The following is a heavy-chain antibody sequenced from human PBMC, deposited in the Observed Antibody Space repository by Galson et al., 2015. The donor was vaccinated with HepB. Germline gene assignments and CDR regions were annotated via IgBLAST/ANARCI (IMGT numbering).Heavy chain of an antibody. D-gene: IGHD6-13*01. V-gene: IGHV2-5*02. CDR3: ARGSWYRGMGYYYMDV. J-gene: IGHJ6*03. CDR2: IYWGDDQ. Sequence: PALVKPTQTLTLTCTFSGFSLSTRGVGVGWIRQPPGKALEWLALIYWGDDQRYSPSLKSRLTITKDTSKNQVVLTMTNMDPVDTATYYCARGSWYRGMGYYYMDVWGKGTTVTVSS. CDR1: GFSLSTRGVG.